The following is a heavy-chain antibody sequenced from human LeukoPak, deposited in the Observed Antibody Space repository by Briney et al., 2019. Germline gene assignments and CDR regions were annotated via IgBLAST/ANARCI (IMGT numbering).Heavy chain of an antibody. CDR3: ARGQPQQLALDY. CDR1: GGSFSGYY. D-gene: IGHD6-13*01. Sequence: SETLSLTCAVYGGSFSGYYWSWIRQPPGKGLEWIGEINHSGSTNYNPSLKSRVTIPVDTSKIQFSLKLSSVTAADTAVYYCARGQPQQLALDYWGQGTLVTVSS. J-gene: IGHJ4*02. CDR2: INHSGST. V-gene: IGHV4-34*01.